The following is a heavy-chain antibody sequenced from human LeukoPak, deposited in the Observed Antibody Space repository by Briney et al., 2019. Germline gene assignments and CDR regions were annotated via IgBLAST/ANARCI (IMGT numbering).Heavy chain of an antibody. CDR2: ISDGGTT. D-gene: IGHD6-13*01. CDR1: GFTVSSNY. Sequence: PGGSLRLSCAASGFTVSSNYMSWVRQAPGKGLEWVSFISDGGTTYYTDSVRGRFTISRDNSENTLYLQMNSLRADDTAVYYCARRYTNSWYLDYWGQGTLVTVSS. V-gene: IGHV3-53*01. J-gene: IGHJ4*02. CDR3: ARRYTNSWYLDY.